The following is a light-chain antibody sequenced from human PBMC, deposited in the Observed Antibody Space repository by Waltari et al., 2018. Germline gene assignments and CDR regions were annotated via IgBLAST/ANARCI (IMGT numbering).Light chain of an antibody. CDR3: ALYMGSGIWV. J-gene: IGLJ3*02. V-gene: IGLV8-61*01. CDR1: SGSLSTTSY. CDR2: KAN. Sequence: QTVVTQEPSLSVSPGGTVTLPCALSSGSLSTTSYATWYQQTPGQAPHTLVYKANARSSGVPDRFSGSILGNTAALTITGAQADDESDYYCALYMGSGIWVFGGGTRLTVL.